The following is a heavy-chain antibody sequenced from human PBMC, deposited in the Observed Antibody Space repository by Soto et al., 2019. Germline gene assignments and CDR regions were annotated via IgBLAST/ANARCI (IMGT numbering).Heavy chain of an antibody. CDR1: GGSFGSSAYY. J-gene: IGHJ5*02. Sequence: SETLSLTCTVSGGSFGSSAYYWGWIRRAPGKGLEWIGSINSSGSTFSNPSLKSRVTLSVNTSKNQFSLKLTSVTAVDTEVYYCSRRAPGGFDAWGQGTLVTV. V-gene: IGHV4-39*01. CDR2: INSSGST. CDR3: SRRAPGGFDA. D-gene: IGHD3-10*01.